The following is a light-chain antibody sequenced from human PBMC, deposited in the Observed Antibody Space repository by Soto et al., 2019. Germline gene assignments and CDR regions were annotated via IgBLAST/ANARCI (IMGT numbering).Light chain of an antibody. J-gene: IGKJ4*01. CDR2: AAS. V-gene: IGKV1-27*01. Sequence: DIQMTQSPSSLSASVGDRVTITCRASQGIGNYLAWYQQKPGKVPKLLIYAASTLQSGVPSRFSGSGSGTDFTLTISSLQLEDVASYYCQKHNNAPLTFGGGTTVEIK. CDR1: QGIGNY. CDR3: QKHNNAPLT.